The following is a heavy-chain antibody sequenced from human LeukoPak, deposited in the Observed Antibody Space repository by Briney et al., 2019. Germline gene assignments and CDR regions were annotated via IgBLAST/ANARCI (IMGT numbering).Heavy chain of an antibody. CDR3: AKYYYDSSGYYY. CDR1: GGTFSSYA. Sequence: VTVSCXASGGTFSSYAISWVRQAPGQGLEWMGRIIPILGIANYAQKFQGRVTITADKSTSTAYMELSSLRSEDTAVYYCAKYYYDSSGYYYWGQGTLVTVSS. D-gene: IGHD3-22*01. CDR2: IIPILGIA. V-gene: IGHV1-69*10. J-gene: IGHJ4*02.